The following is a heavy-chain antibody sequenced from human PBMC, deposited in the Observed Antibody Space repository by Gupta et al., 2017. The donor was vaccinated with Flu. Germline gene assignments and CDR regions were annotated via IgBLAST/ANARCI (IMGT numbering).Heavy chain of an antibody. V-gene: IGHV5-51*01. CDR3: ARGDCSTATCLHHAGWFDP. J-gene: IGHJ5*02. CDR2: IYPGDSDT. D-gene: IGHD2-8*01. Sequence: KGLEWMGIIYPGDSDTRYSPSFQGQVTISADKSIDTAYLQWSSLKASDTAIYYCARGDCSTATCLHHAGWFDPWGQGTLVTVSS.